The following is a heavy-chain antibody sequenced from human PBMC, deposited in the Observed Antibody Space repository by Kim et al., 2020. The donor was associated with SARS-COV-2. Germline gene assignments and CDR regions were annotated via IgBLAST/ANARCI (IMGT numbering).Heavy chain of an antibody. J-gene: IGHJ3*02. CDR2: IYSGGSST. V-gene: IGHV3-23*03. CDR3: AKAHPSPGFGGVIVTDAFDI. CDR1: GFTFSSYA. Sequence: GGSLRLSCAASGFTFSSYAMSWVRQAPGKGLEWVSVIYSGGSSTYYADSVKGRFTISRDNSKNTLYLQMNSLRAEDTAVYYCAKAHPSPGFGGVIVTDAFDIWGQGTMVTVSS. D-gene: IGHD3-16*02.